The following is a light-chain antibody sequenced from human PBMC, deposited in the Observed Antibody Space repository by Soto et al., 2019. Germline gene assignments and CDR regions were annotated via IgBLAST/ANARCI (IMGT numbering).Light chain of an antibody. J-gene: IGKJ4*02. CDR2: DAS. CDR1: QSVSSY. CDR3: QQRSNWPPLT. Sequence: EIVLTQSPATLSLSPGERATLSCRASQSVSSYLAWYQQKPCQAPRLLIYDASNRATGIPARFSGSGSGTDCTLTISSLEHEDFEVYYCQQRSNWPPLTCGGATKVEIK. V-gene: IGKV3-11*01.